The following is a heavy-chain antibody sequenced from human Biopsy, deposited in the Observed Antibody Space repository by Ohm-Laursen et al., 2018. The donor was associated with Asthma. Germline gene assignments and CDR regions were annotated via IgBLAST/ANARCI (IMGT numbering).Heavy chain of an antibody. CDR2: IMAVFGTT. J-gene: IGHJ6*02. CDR3: AGCQVGYSSGWSLLLKKIYYSGMDV. Sequence: SVKVSCKVPGGTFSNFAISWVRQAPGQGLEWLGGIMAVFGTTNSAQRFQGRATIPADETTSTAYMEVTSLRSEDTAIYYCAGCQVGYSSGWSLLLKKIYYSGMDVWGQGTAVTVSS. D-gene: IGHD6-19*01. V-gene: IGHV1-69*13. CDR1: GGTFSNFA.